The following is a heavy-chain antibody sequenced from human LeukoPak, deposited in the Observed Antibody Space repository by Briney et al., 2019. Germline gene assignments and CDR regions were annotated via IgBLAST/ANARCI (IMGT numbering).Heavy chain of an antibody. Sequence: EASVKVSCKASGYTFTSYDINWVRQATGQGLEWMGWMNPNSGNTGYAQKFQGRVTMTRNTSISTAYMELSSLRSEDTAVYYCARVYSGSYYYFDYWGQGTLVTVSS. CDR1: GYTFTSYD. V-gene: IGHV1-8*01. CDR2: MNPNSGNT. CDR3: ARVYSGSYYYFDY. D-gene: IGHD1-26*01. J-gene: IGHJ4*02.